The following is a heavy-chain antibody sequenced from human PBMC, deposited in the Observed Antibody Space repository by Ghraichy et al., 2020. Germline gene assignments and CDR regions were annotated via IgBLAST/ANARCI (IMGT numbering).Heavy chain of an antibody. CDR1: GGSISSSSYY. CDR2: IYYSGST. V-gene: IGHV4-39*01. CDR3: ASHPYSSSIY. J-gene: IGHJ4*02. D-gene: IGHD6-6*01. Sequence: SETPSLTCTVSGGSISSSSYYWGWIRQPPGKGLEWIGSIYYSGSTYYNPSLKSRVTISVDTSKNQFSLKLSSVTAADTAVYYCASHPYSSSIYWGQGTLVTVSS.